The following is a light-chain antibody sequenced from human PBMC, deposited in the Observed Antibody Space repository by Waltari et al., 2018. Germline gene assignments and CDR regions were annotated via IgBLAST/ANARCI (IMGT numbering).Light chain of an antibody. CDR2: DGS. CDR1: QSVSRY. V-gene: IGKV3-20*01. J-gene: IGKJ1*01. Sequence: EIVLTQSPGTLSLSPGERATLSCRASQSVSRYLAWYQQKPVQAPRLLIYDGSSRATGIPDRFSGSGSGTDFSLTISRLEPEDFAVYYCQKYGSLPATFGQGTKVEIK. CDR3: QKYGSLPAT.